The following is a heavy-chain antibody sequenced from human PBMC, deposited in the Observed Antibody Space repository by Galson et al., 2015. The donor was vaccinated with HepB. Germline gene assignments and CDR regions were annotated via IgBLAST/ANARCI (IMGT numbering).Heavy chain of an antibody. CDR3: VRGPPKKEAGSH. J-gene: IGHJ4*02. CDR1: GFTFSSYW. D-gene: IGHD1-1*01. V-gene: IGHV3-7*03. CDR2: IKTDGSDK. Sequence: SLRLSCAGSGFTFSSYWMSWVRQAPGKGLDWVANIKTDGSDKSYVDSVKGRFTISRDNAKNSLYLQMNSLRVEDTAVYFCVRGPPKKEAGSHWGQGTLVTASS.